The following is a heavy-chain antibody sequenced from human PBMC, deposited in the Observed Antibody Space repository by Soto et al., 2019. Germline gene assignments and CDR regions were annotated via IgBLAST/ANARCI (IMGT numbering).Heavy chain of an antibody. CDR3: ARPKHPGVAGACDY. CDR2: IYYSART. Sequence: QLQLQESGPGLVKPSETLSLTCTVSGGSISSSSYYWGWIRQPPGKGLEWIGSIYYSARTYYNPSLKSRVSISVDTSKNQFSLKLSSVTAADTAVYYCARPKHPGVAGACDYWGQGTLVTVSS. J-gene: IGHJ4*02. D-gene: IGHD6-19*01. CDR1: GGSISSSSYY. V-gene: IGHV4-39*01.